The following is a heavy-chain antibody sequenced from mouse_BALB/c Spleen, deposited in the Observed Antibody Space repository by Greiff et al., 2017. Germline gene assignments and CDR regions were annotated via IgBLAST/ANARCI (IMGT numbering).Heavy chain of an antibody. Sequence: EVKLMESGGGLVQPGGSLKLSCAASGFTFSSYTMSWVRQTPEKRLEWVAYISNGGGSTYYPDTVKGRFTISRDNAKNTLYLQMSSLKSEDTAMYYCARKLGPNAMDYWGQGTSVTVSS. CDR2: ISNGGGST. V-gene: IGHV5-12-2*01. CDR1: GFTFSSYT. CDR3: ARKLGPNAMDY. J-gene: IGHJ4*01. D-gene: IGHD4-1*01.